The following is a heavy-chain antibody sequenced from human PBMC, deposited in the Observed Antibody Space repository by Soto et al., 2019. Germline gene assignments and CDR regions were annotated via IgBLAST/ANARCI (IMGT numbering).Heavy chain of an antibody. Sequence: SETLSLTCAVSGGSFSGYSWSWIRQPPGKGLEWIGEINHSGSTNYNPSLKSRVTISVDTSKNQFSLKLSSVTAADTAVYYCARASYYYDSSGYLLSDAFDIWGQGTMVTVSS. CDR3: ARASYYYDSSGYLLSDAFDI. CDR1: GGSFSGYS. CDR2: INHSGST. D-gene: IGHD3-22*01. V-gene: IGHV4-34*01. J-gene: IGHJ3*02.